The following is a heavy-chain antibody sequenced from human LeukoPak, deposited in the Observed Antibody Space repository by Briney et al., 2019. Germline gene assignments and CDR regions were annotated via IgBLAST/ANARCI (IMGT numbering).Heavy chain of an antibody. J-gene: IGHJ4*02. D-gene: IGHD3-10*01. CDR3: AKDGLLWFGEPATFDY. CDR2: ISGSGGST. CDR1: GFSFSSHW. Sequence: GGSLRLSCAASGFSFSSHWMSWVRQAPGKGLEWVSAISGSGGSTYYADSVKGRFTISRDNSKNTLYLQMNSLRAEDTAVYYCAKDGLLWFGEPATFDYWGQGTLVTVSS. V-gene: IGHV3-23*01.